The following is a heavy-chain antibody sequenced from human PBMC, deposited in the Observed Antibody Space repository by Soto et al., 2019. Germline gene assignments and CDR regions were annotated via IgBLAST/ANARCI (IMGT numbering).Heavy chain of an antibody. V-gene: IGHV4-59*08. Sequence: SETLSLTCTVSGGSISSYYWSWIRQPPGKGLDWIGYIYYSGSTNYNPSLKSRVTISVDTSKNQFSLKLSSVTAADTAVYYCARLAAWDCSGGSCYSSWFDPWGQGTLVTVSS. CDR1: GGSISSYY. CDR2: IYYSGST. J-gene: IGHJ5*02. CDR3: ARLAAWDCSGGSCYSSWFDP. D-gene: IGHD2-15*01.